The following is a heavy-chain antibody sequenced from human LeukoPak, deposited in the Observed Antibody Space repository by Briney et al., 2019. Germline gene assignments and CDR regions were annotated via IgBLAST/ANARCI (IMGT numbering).Heavy chain of an antibody. Sequence: SVKVSCKASGGTFSSYAISWVRQAPGQGLEWMGRIIPIFGTANYAQKFQGRVTITTDESTSTAYMELSSLRSEDTAVYYCARGESIAAADPFDYWGQGTLVTVSP. V-gene: IGHV1-69*05. CDR1: GGTFSSYA. CDR3: ARGESIAAADPFDY. D-gene: IGHD6-13*01. J-gene: IGHJ4*02. CDR2: IIPIFGTA.